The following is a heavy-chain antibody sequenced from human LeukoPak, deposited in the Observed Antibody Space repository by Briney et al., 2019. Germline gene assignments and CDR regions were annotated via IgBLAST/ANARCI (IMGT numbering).Heavy chain of an antibody. Sequence: PSETLSLTCAVYGGSFSGYYWSWIRQPPGKGLEWIGEINHSGSTNYNPSLKSRVTISVDTSKNQFSLKLSSVTAADTAVYYCARVSRRWKLLDHWGQGTLVTVSS. V-gene: IGHV4-34*01. D-gene: IGHD1-7*01. CDR2: INHSGST. J-gene: IGHJ4*02. CDR1: GGSFSGYY. CDR3: ARVSRRWKLLDH.